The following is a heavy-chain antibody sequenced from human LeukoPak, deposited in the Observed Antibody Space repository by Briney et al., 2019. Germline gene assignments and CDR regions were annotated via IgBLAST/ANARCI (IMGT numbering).Heavy chain of an antibody. CDR2: IQHDRSNK. J-gene: IGHJ3*02. V-gene: IGHV3-30*02. Sequence: GGSLRLSCAASGFTFSSYGMHWVRQAPGKGLEWVAFIQHDRSNKYYADSVKGRFTISRDTSNNTLYLELNSLRSDDTAVYYCAKLVPWEVEDRDAFDIGGQGTMVTVSS. D-gene: IGHD1-26*01. CDR3: AKLVPWEVEDRDAFDI. CDR1: GFTFSSYG.